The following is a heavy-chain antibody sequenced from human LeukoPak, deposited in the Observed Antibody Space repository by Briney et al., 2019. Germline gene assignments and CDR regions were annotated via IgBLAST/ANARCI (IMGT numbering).Heavy chain of an antibody. V-gene: IGHV3-23*01. Sequence: PGGSLRLSCAASGSTFSSYAMIWVRQAPGKGLEWVSSITGNGGRTFYTDSVTGRFTISRDNSKNTVFLQMNNLRVDDTALYYCVREVGSSGAYWGQGTLVTVSS. CDR3: VREVGSSGAY. J-gene: IGHJ4*02. CDR1: GSTFSSYA. D-gene: IGHD3-10*01. CDR2: ITGNGGRT.